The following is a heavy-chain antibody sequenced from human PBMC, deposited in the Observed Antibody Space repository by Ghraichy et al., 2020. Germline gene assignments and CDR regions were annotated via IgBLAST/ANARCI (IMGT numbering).Heavy chain of an antibody. CDR1: GFTFSSYS. CDR2: ISSSSSTI. Sequence: GGSLRLSCAASGFTFSSYSMNWVRQAPGKGLEWVSYISSSSSTIYYADSVKGRFTISRDNAKNSLYLQMNSLRDEDTAVYYCARDHDQVTFDAFDIWGQGTMVTVSS. V-gene: IGHV3-48*02. CDR3: ARDHDQVTFDAFDI. J-gene: IGHJ3*02.